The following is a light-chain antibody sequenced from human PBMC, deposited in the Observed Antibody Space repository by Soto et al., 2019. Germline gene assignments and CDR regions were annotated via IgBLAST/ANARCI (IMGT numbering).Light chain of an antibody. J-gene: IGKJ5*01. CDR1: QSITYW. CDR2: EAS. V-gene: IGKV1-12*01. CDR3: QQANSFPIT. Sequence: DIQMTQSPSSLSASVGDRFTITCRASQSITYWLAWYQQKPGRAPKLLIYEASSLQSGVPSRFTGSGSGTDFTLTISSLQPEDFATYYCQQANSFPITFGQGTRLEIK.